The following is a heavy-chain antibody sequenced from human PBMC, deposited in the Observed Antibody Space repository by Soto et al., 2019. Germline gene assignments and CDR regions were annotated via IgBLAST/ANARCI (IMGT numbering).Heavy chain of an antibody. Sequence: SVKVSCKASGGTFSTYTITWVRQAPGQGLEWMGRIIPIIGIINYAQKFQGRVTISADKFTGTAYMELTGLRSDDTAVYYCAGDPDSHYNDSHASSYPWGQGSLVTVSS. V-gene: IGHV1-69*04. CDR3: AGDPDSHYNDSHASSYP. J-gene: IGHJ5*02. D-gene: IGHD4-4*01. CDR2: IIPIIGII. CDR1: GGTFSTYT.